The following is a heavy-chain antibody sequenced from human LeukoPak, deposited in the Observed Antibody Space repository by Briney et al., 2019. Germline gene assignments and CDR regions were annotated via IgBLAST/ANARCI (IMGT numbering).Heavy chain of an antibody. CDR2: INSDGRST. J-gene: IGHJ3*02. CDR3: ALGSYSDFWSGYYFKAFDI. Sequence: PGGSLRLSCAASGFTFSSYWMHWVRQAPGKGLVWVSRINSDGRSTSYADSVKGRLNISRDTAKNTLYLQMNSLRAEDTAVYYCALGSYSDFWSGYYFKAFDIWGQGTMVTVSS. V-gene: IGHV3-74*01. D-gene: IGHD3-3*01. CDR1: GFTFSSYW.